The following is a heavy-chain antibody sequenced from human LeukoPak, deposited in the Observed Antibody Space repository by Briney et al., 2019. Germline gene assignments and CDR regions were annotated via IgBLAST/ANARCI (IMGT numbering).Heavy chain of an antibody. J-gene: IGHJ3*02. CDR3: GRDPRGYYDFWSGYTHDAFDI. CDR2: IKQDGSEK. V-gene: IGHV3-7*01. Sequence: GGSLRLPCAASGFTFSSYWMSWVRQAPGKGLEWVANIKQDGSEKYYVDSVKGRFTISRDNAKNSLYLQMNSLRAEDTAVYYCGRDPRGYYDFWSGYTHDAFDIWGQGTMVTVSS. CDR1: GFTFSSYW. D-gene: IGHD3-3*01.